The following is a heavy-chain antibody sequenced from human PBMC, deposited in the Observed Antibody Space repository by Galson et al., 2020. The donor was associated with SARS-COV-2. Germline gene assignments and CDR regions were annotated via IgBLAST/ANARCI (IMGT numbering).Heavy chain of an antibody. CDR1: GGSISSSSYY. J-gene: IGHJ5*02. Sequence: SETLSLTCTVSGGSISSSSYYWGWIRQPPGKGLEWIGSIYYSGSTYYNPSLKSRVTISVDTPKNQFSLKLSSVTAADTAVHYCARLLDCSGGSCPHNWFDPWGQGTLVTVSS. CDR3: ARLLDCSGGSCPHNWFDP. CDR2: IYYSGST. V-gene: IGHV4-39*01. D-gene: IGHD2-15*01.